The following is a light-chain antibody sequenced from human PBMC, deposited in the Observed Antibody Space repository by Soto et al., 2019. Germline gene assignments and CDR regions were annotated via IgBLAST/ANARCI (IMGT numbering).Light chain of an antibody. Sequence: QSVLPQTTSASGSPGQSVTVSCTGTISDVGSYNRVSWYQQPPGTAPKLLIYEVSNRPSGVPDRFSGSKSGNTASLTISGLQAEDEADYYCSIYTSRTTFVFGTGTKVNV. CDR3: SIYTSRTTFV. V-gene: IGLV2-18*01. J-gene: IGLJ1*01. CDR1: ISDVGSYNR. CDR2: EVS.